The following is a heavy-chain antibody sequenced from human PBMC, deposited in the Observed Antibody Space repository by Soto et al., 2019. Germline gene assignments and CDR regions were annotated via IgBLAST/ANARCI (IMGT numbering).Heavy chain of an antibody. CDR1: GFSLSTSGVG. V-gene: IGHV2-5*02. J-gene: IGHJ2*01. CDR2: IYWDDDK. CDR3: AQLERGWYFDL. Sequence: QITLKESGPTLVKPTQTLTLTCTFSGFSLSTSGVGVGWIRQPPGKALEWLALIYWDDDKRYSPSLKSRLTITKYTSKNQVVLTMTNMDPVDTATYYCAQLERGWYFDLWGRGTLVTVSS.